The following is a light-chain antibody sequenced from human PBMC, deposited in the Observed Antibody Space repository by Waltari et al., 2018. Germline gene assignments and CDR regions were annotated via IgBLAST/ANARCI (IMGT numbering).Light chain of an antibody. CDR3: AVWDDSLSTWM. CDR2: KNS. Sequence: QSVLTQPPSASETPGQRVIISCSGSSSNIGTHYLFWYQRLPGMAPKLLIYKNSQRPSGVPDRISGFRSGSSASLVISGLRSEDEADYFCAVWDDSLSTWMFGGGTKLTVL. CDR1: SSNIGTHY. V-gene: IGLV1-47*01. J-gene: IGLJ3*02.